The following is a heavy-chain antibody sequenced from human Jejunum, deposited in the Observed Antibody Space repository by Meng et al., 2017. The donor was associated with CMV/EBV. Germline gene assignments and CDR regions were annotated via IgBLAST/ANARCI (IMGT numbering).Heavy chain of an antibody. CDR3: ARGRVSYTTWSPQAY. Sequence: FPLPTYSMHWVRQAPGKGLEWVEVISYDGIMDYYTDSVQGRFTISRDNSKNTLYLQMNSLRADDTAIYYCARGRVSYTTWSPQAYWGQGTLVTVSS. CDR2: ISYDGIMD. J-gene: IGHJ4*02. CDR1: FPLPTYS. D-gene: IGHD6-6*01. V-gene: IGHV3-30*03.